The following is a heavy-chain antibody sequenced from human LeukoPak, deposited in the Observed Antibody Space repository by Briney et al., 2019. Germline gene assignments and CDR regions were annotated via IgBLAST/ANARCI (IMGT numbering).Heavy chain of an antibody. V-gene: IGHV4-59*08. D-gene: IGHD6-13*01. CDR3: ARVGDSSSWNFDY. Sequence: SETLSLTCTVSGGSISSYYWSWIRQPPGKGLEWIGYIYYSGSTIYNPSLKSRVTISVDTSKNQFSLKLSSVTAADTAVYYCARVGDSSSWNFDYWGQGTLVTVSS. CDR1: GGSISSYY. J-gene: IGHJ4*02. CDR2: IYYSGST.